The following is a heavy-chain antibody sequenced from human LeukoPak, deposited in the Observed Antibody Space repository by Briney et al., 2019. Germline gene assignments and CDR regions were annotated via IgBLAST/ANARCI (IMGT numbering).Heavy chain of an antibody. Sequence: PSETLSLTCTVSGGSISSYYWSWIRQPPGKGLEWIGYIYYSGSTNYNPSLKSRVTISVDTSKSQFSLKLSSVTAADTAVYYCARDRYSSSWYPPQYNWFDPWGQGTLVTVSS. J-gene: IGHJ5*02. CDR1: GGSISSYY. D-gene: IGHD6-13*01. CDR3: ARDRYSSSWYPPQYNWFDP. CDR2: IYYSGST. V-gene: IGHV4-59*01.